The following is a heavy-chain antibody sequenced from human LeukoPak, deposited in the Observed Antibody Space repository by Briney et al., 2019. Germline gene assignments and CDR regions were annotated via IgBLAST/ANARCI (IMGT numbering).Heavy chain of an antibody. CDR2: TFHSGRT. CDR1: GGSISSNSYY. CDR3: AREARGTYTIDY. V-gene: IGHV4-39*01. D-gene: IGHD1-26*01. J-gene: IGHJ4*02. Sequence: SETLSLTCTVSGGSISSNSYYWGWIRQPPGKGLEWIGSTFHSGRTYYNPSLKSRVTISVDTSKNQFSLRLSSVTAEDTAVYFCAREARGTYTIDYWGQGTLVTVSS.